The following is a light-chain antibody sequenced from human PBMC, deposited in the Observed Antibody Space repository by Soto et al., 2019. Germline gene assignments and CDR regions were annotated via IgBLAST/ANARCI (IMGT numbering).Light chain of an antibody. V-gene: IGKV3-11*01. CDR2: DAS. CDR1: QRVSRY. Sequence: EIVLTQSPATLSLSPGERATLSCRASQRVSRYLARYQKKPGQSPRLLIYDASNRATGIPARYSGSGSGTDFTLTINILEPEDFAVYYWQQRSTRHTFVQGTKLEIK. CDR3: QQRSTRHT. J-gene: IGKJ2*01.